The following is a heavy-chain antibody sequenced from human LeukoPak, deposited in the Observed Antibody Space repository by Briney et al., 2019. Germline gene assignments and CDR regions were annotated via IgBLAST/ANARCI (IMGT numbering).Heavy chain of an antibody. J-gene: IGHJ4*02. D-gene: IGHD3-16*01. CDR1: GYSISSSNCY. Sequence: SETLSLTCTVSGYSISSSNCYWSWIRQPRGKGLEWIGSIYYSGSTYYNSSLKSRVTISVDTSKNQFSLKLTSVTAADTAVYYCARHDGMMGAYSFPSWDYWGQGTLVTVSS. V-gene: IGHV4-39*01. CDR2: IYYSGST. CDR3: ARHDGMMGAYSFPSWDY.